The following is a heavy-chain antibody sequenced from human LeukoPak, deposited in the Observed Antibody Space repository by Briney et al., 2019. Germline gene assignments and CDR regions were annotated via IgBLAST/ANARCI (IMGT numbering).Heavy chain of an antibody. J-gene: IGHJ6*02. V-gene: IGHV1-18*01. CDR2: ISAYNGNT. CDR3: AREEGYSSSWYGRNYYYYGMDV. Sequence: GASVKVSCKASGYTFTGYGISWVRQAPGQGLEWMGWISAYNGNTNYAQKLQGRVTMTTDTSTSTAYMELRSLRSDDTAVYYCAREEGYSSSWYGRNYYYYGMDVWGQGTTVTVSS. D-gene: IGHD6-13*01. CDR1: GYTFTGYG.